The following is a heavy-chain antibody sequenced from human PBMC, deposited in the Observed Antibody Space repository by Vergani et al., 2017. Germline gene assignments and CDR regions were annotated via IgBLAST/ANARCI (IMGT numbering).Heavy chain of an antibody. CDR3: AGETQYKFDP. V-gene: IGHV3-11*01. J-gene: IGHJ5*02. CDR2: ISSSGTAL. D-gene: IGHD1-1*01. Sequence: QVQLVESGGGLVKPGGSLRLSCAASGFSLSDYYMTWIRQAPGKGREWVSYISSSGTALFYSDSVKGRFTISRDNAKNSLFLQRTSLRAEDTDEYYCAGETQYKFDPWGQGTLVTVSS. CDR1: GFSLSDYY.